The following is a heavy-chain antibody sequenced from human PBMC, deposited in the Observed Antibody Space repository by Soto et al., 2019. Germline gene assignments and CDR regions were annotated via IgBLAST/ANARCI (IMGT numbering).Heavy chain of an antibody. CDR1: GFTFSSYA. J-gene: IGHJ6*02. V-gene: IGHV3-23*01. CDR2: ISGSVGST. CDR3: AKDLGYCSGGSCLPYYYGMDV. D-gene: IGHD2-15*01. Sequence: GGSLRLSCAASGFTFSSYAMSWVRQAPGKGLEWVSAISGSVGSTYYADSVKGRFTISRDNSKNTLYLQMNSLRAEDTAVYYCAKDLGYCSGGSCLPYYYGMDVWGQGTRVTVSS.